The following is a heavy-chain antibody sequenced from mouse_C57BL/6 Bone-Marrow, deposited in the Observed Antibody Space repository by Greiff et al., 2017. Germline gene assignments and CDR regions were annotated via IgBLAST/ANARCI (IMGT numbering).Heavy chain of an antibody. J-gene: IGHJ2*01. CDR2: IEPSDSYT. CDR3: ARGGNWVLVDY. D-gene: IGHD4-1*01. CDR1: GYTFTSYW. Sequence: QVQLKQPGAELVMPGASVKLSCKASGYTFTSYWMHWVKQRPGQGLEWIGEIEPSDSYTNYNQKFKGKSTLTVDKSSSTAYMQLRSLTSEDSAVYDCARGGNWVLVDYWGQGTTLTVSS. V-gene: IGHV1-69*01.